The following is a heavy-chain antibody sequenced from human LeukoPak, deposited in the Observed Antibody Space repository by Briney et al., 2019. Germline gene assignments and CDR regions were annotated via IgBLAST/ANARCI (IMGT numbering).Heavy chain of an antibody. CDR1: GYTFTSYY. D-gene: IGHD6-13*01. CDR2: INPSGGST. Sequence: GASVKVSCKASGYTFTSYYMHWVRQAPGQGLEWMGIINPSGGSTSYAQKFQGRVTITRNTSISTAYMELSSLRSEDTAVYYCARGGDIAASGDWFDPWGQGTLVTVSS. J-gene: IGHJ5*02. V-gene: IGHV1-46*01. CDR3: ARGGDIAASGDWFDP.